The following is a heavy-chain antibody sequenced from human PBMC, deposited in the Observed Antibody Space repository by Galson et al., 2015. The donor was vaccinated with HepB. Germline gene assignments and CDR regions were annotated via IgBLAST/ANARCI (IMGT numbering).Heavy chain of an antibody. CDR1: GFTFSSYA. CDR3: AKVSEEGGAFDY. J-gene: IGHJ4*02. Sequence: SLRLSCAASGFTFSSYAMSWVRQAPGKGLEWVSAISGSGGSTYYADSVKGRFTISRDNSKNTLYLQMNSLRAEDTAVYYCAKVSEEGGAFDYWGQGTLVTVSS. D-gene: IGHD1-26*01. CDR2: ISGSGGST. V-gene: IGHV3-23*01.